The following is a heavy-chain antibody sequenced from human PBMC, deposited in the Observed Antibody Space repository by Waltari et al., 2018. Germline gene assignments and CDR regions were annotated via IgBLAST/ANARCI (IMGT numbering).Heavy chain of an antibody. J-gene: IGHJ4*02. Sequence: EVQLVGSGGGLVKPGGSLRLSCAASGFTFSSYTMTWVRQVPGMGLDRVASISSVSSYIDYPDSVKGRFTTSRDNAKNSLYLQMNSRRVEDTAVYYCAREWGVMVGTAGFYFDYRGQGALVTVSS. CDR2: ISSVSSYI. V-gene: IGHV3-21*01. CDR1: GFTFSSYT. CDR3: AREWGVMVGTAGFYFDY. D-gene: IGHD2-15*01.